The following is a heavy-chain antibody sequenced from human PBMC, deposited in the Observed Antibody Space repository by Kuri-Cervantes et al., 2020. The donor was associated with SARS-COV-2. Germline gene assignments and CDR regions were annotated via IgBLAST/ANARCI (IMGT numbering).Heavy chain of an antibody. V-gene: IGHV4-38-2*02. J-gene: IGHJ6*02. Sequence: SETLSLTCAVSGYSISSGYYWGWIRQPPGKGLEWIGSIYHSGSTYYNPSLKSRLTISVDTSKNHFSLKLSSVTAADTAVYYCARDGRAITIFGVITTGGMDVWGQGTTVTVSS. CDR1: GYSISSGYY. CDR3: ARDGRAITIFGVITTGGMDV. D-gene: IGHD3-3*01. CDR2: IYHSGST.